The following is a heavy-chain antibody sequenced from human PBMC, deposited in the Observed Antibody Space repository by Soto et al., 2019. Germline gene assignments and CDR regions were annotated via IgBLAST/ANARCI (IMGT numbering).Heavy chain of an antibody. J-gene: IGHJ4*02. CDR2: MNKDGSQN. Sequence: EVQLVESGGGLVQPGGSLRLSCAASGFTFSSYWMSWVRQAPGKGMEWVANMNKDGSQNFYVDSVTGRFTISRDNAKTSLYLQMNSLRDEDTAVYYCARDDGWGWRRFDYWGRGTLVTVSS. D-gene: IGHD3-16*01. V-gene: IGHV3-7*01. CDR3: ARDDGWGWRRFDY. CDR1: GFTFSSYW.